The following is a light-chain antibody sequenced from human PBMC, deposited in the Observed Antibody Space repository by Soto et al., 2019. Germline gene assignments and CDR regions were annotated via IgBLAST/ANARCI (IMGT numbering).Light chain of an antibody. J-gene: IGKJ3*01. CDR2: AAS. V-gene: IGKV3-15*01. Sequence: EIVVTQSPGILSVSPGDRATLSCRASQSVGRNLAWYQQKPGQAPTLLIYAASTRATGLPARFSGSVSGTDFTLPISSLQSEDFAVYYCQEYSKWPLFTFGPGTRVDIK. CDR3: QEYSKWPLFT. CDR1: QSVGRN.